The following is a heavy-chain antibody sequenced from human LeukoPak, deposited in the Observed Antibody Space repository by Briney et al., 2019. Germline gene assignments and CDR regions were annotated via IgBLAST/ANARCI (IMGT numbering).Heavy chain of an antibody. CDR1: GFPFSSYA. V-gene: IGHV3-64*04. J-gene: IGHJ1*01. CDR2: ISDSGGST. D-gene: IGHD4-23*01. CDR3: YGANAEH. Sequence: PGGSLRLSCSASGFPFSSYAMHWVRQAPGKGLEYVSAISDSGGSTYYADSVKGRFTISRDNAKNTLFLQMNSLRAEDTAVYYCYGANAEHWGQGTLVTVSS.